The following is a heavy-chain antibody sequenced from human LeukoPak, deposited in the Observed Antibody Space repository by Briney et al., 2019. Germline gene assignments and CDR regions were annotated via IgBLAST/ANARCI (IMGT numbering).Heavy chain of an antibody. CDR3: ARDQVGYSSSSGTLDY. D-gene: IGHD6-6*01. J-gene: IGHJ4*02. Sequence: GGSLRLSCAASGFTFSSYWMSWVRQAPGKGLEWVANIKQDGSEKYYVDSVKGRFTISRDNAKNSLYLQMNSLRAEDTAVYSCARDQVGYSSSSGTLDYWGQETLVTVSS. CDR1: GFTFSSYW. CDR2: IKQDGSEK. V-gene: IGHV3-7*01.